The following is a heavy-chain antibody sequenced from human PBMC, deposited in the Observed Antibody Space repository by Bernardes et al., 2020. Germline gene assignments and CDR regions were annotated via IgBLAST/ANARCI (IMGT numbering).Heavy chain of an antibody. Sequence: GGSLRLSCAASGFTFSSYSMNWVRQAPGKGLEWVSSISSSSYIYYADSVKGRFTISRDNAKNSLYLQMNSLRAEDTAVYYCARPYYDFWSGYHDAFDIWGQGTMVTVSS. CDR3: ARPYYDFWSGYHDAFDI. V-gene: IGHV3-21*01. D-gene: IGHD3-3*01. CDR2: ISSSSYI. J-gene: IGHJ3*02. CDR1: GFTFSSYS.